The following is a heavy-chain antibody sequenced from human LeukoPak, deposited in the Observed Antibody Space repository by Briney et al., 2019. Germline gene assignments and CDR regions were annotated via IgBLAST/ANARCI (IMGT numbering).Heavy chain of an antibody. J-gene: IGHJ4*02. V-gene: IGHV1-69*13. CDR1: GGTFSSYA. CDR3: ARAGIPAMVRGVIITLGYFDY. CDR2: IIPIFGTA. D-gene: IGHD3-10*01. Sequence: SVKVSCKASGGTFSSYAISWVRQAPGQGLEWMGGIIPIFGTANYAQKFQGRVTITADESTSTAYMELSSLRSEDTAVYYCARAGIPAMVRGVIITLGYFDYWGQGTLVTVSS.